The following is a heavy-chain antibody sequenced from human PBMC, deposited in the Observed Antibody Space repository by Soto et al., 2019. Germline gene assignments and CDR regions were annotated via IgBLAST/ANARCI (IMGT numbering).Heavy chain of an antibody. CDR2: IIPIFGTP. V-gene: IGHV1-69*12. D-gene: IGHD2-2*01. CDR3: ARDVWRDPDCISTSCYYNWFDP. Sequence: QVQLVQSGAEVKKPGSSVKVSCKASGGTFSIYGISWVRQAPGQGLEWMGGIIPIFGTPNYAQKFQGRGTIMADESTSTAYMELRSRRSEDTAVYYCARDVWRDPDCISTSCYYNWFDPWGQGTLVTVSS. J-gene: IGHJ5*02. CDR1: GGTFSIYG.